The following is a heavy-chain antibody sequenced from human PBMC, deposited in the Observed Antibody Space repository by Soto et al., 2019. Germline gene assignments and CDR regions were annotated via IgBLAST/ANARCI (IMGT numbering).Heavy chain of an antibody. D-gene: IGHD1-7*01. CDR1: GYTFTGYY. CDR2: INPNSGGT. Sequence: QVQLVQSGAEVKKPGASVKVSCKASGYTFTGYYMHWVRQAPGQGLEWIGWINPNSGGTNYAQKFQGRVTMTRDTSISTAYMELSRLRSDDTTVYYCARDLNWNYVSGWFDPWGQGTLVTVSS. V-gene: IGHV1-2*02. CDR3: ARDLNWNYVSGWFDP. J-gene: IGHJ5*02.